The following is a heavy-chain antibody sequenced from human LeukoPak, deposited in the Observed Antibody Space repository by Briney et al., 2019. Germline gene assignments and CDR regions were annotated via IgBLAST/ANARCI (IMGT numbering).Heavy chain of an antibody. CDR3: AKDTVRGRASSYDLYGLGV. J-gene: IGHJ6*02. D-gene: IGHD3-16*01. Sequence: HSGGSLRLSCAASGFTFSTNSMNWVRQAPGKGLEWISYITSTSSAKYYADSVKGRFTISRDNSKDSLYLQMNSLTTEDTALYFCAKDTVRGRASSYDLYGLGVWGQGTTVTVSS. CDR1: GFTFSTNS. V-gene: IGHV3-48*04. CDR2: ITSTSSAK.